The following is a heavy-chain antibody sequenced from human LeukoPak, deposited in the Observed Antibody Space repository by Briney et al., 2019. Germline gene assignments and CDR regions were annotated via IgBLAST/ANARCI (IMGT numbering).Heavy chain of an antibody. CDR2: ISAYNGNT. Sequence: ASVEVSCKASGYTFTSYGISWVRQAPGQGLEWMGWISAYNGNTNYAQKLQGRVTMTTDTSTSTAYMELRSLRSDDTAVYYCAREPPQFYYYDSSGYYDYWGQGTLVTVSS. CDR1: GYTFTSYG. V-gene: IGHV1-18*01. J-gene: IGHJ4*02. D-gene: IGHD3-22*01. CDR3: AREPPQFYYYDSSGYYDY.